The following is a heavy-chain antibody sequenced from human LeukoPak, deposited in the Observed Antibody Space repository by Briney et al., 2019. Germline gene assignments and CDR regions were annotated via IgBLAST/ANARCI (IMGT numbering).Heavy chain of an antibody. D-gene: IGHD1-14*01. CDR3: ARLFLPESEYHNWFDP. Sequence: PSETLSLTCAVSGGSINNYYWSWIRQPPGKGLEWIGYIYYSGSTNYNPSLKSRVTISVDTSKNQFSLKLSSVTAADTAVYYCARLFLPESEYHNWFDPWGQGTLVTVSS. CDR2: IYYSGST. V-gene: IGHV4-59*01. CDR1: GGSINNYY. J-gene: IGHJ5*02.